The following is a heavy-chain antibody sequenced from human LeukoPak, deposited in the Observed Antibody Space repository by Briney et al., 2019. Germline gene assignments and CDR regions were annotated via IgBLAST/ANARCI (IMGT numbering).Heavy chain of an antibody. V-gene: IGHV3-66*02. CDR1: GFTVSSNY. J-gene: IGHJ6*02. Sequence: GGSLRLSCAASGFTVSSNYMSWVRQAPGKGLEWVSVIYSGGSTYYADSVKGRFTISRDNSKNTLYLQMNSLRAEDTAVYYCARDRVTPGEYCCYYGMDVWGQGTTVTVSS. D-gene: IGHD4-23*01. CDR2: IYSGGST. CDR3: ARDRVTPGEYCCYYGMDV.